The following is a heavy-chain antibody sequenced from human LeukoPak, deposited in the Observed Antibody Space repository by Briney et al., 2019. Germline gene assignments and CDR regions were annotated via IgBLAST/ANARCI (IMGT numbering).Heavy chain of an antibody. V-gene: IGHV1-2*02. D-gene: IGHD6-19*01. CDR3: ARGGYNTGWEFDY. CDR2: INPNSGGT. CDR1: GYTFIDYY. Sequence: GASVKVSCKASGYTFIDYYMHWVRQAPGQGREWMGWINPNSGGTDYAQKFQGRVTMTRDTSISTAYMELSRLRSDDTAVYYCARGGYNTGWEFDYWGQGTLVTVSS. J-gene: IGHJ4*02.